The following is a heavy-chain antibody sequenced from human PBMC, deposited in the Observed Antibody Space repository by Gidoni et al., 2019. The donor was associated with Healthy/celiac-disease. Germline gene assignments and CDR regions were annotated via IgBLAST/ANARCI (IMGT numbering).Heavy chain of an antibody. Sequence: QVQLQESGPGLVKPSQTLSLTCTVSGGSISSGGYYWSWIRQHPGKGLEWIGYIYYSGSTYYNPSLKSRVTISVDTSKNQFSLKLSSVTAADTAVYYCARGRVLRYFDWLFDYWGQGTLVTVSS. CDR1: GGSISSGGYY. CDR2: IYYSGST. D-gene: IGHD3-9*01. V-gene: IGHV4-31*03. CDR3: ARGRVLRYFDWLFDY. J-gene: IGHJ4*02.